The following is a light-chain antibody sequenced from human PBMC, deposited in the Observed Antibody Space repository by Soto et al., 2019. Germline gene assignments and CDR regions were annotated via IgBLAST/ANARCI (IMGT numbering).Light chain of an antibody. CDR1: QSASSSY. Sequence: EIVLTQSPGTLSLSPGERAALSCRASQSASSSYLAWYQQKPGQAPRLLIYGASSRATGIPDRFSGSGSGASFILTISRLVPEDFAVYYCQQFGSSREYSFGQGTKLEIK. CDR2: GAS. J-gene: IGKJ2*03. CDR3: QQFGSSREYS. V-gene: IGKV3-20*01.